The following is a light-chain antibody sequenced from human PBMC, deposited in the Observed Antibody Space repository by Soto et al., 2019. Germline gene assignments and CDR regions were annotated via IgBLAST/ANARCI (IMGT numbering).Light chain of an antibody. J-gene: IGKJ1*01. CDR2: DAS. V-gene: IGKV3-20*01. CDR3: QQYGSSPRT. CDR1: QSISSD. Sequence: ETVMTQSPATLSVSPGERATLSCRASQSISSDLAWYQQKPGQAPRLLIFDASNRATGIPVRFSGSGSGTDFTLTISRLEPEDFAVYYCQQYGSSPRTFGQGTKVDIK.